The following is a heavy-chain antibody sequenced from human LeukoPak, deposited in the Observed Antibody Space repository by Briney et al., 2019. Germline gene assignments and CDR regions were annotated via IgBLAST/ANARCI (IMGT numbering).Heavy chain of an antibody. Sequence: PGGSLRLSCSASGFTFSSYAMTWVRQAPGKGLEWVSSISYSGDSTFYADSVKGRFIISRDNSKNTLDLQMNSLRVEDTAVYYCARGTDDSSGYHYILAFDIWGQGTMVTVSS. CDR1: GFTFSSYA. D-gene: IGHD3-22*01. CDR2: ISYSGDST. J-gene: IGHJ3*02. V-gene: IGHV3-23*01. CDR3: ARGTDDSSGYHYILAFDI.